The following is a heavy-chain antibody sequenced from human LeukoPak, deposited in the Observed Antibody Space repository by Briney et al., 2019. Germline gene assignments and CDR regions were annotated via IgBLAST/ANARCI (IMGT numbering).Heavy chain of an antibody. CDR1: GFTFSSYS. CDR2: ISSSSSYI. Sequence: GGSLRLSCTASGFTFSSYSMNWVRQTPGKGLEWVSSISSSSSYIYYADSVKGRFTISRDNAKNSLYLQMNSLRAEDTAVYYCARGSNYVFDYWGQGTLVTVSS. J-gene: IGHJ4*02. D-gene: IGHD4-11*01. CDR3: ARGSNYVFDY. V-gene: IGHV3-21*01.